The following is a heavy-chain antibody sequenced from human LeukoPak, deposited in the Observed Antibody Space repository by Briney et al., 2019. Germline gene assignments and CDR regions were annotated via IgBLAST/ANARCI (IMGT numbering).Heavy chain of an antibody. V-gene: IGHV3-23*01. J-gene: IGHJ4*02. D-gene: IGHD1-1*01. Sequence: GGSLRLSCVASGVTISSQAMSWVRQAAGKGLEWDSTIGSGGSTYYADTVKGRFTISRDNSKNTLSLQMNSLRAEDTAVYYCAKRGTAGSWNPEDYWGQGTLVTVSS. CDR1: GVTISSQA. CDR3: AKRGTAGSWNPEDY. CDR2: IGSGGST.